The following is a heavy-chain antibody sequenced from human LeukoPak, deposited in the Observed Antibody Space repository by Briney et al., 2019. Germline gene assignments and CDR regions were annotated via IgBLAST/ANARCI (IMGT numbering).Heavy chain of an antibody. J-gene: IGHJ4*02. CDR1: GGSISSGGYY. D-gene: IGHD1-14*01. CDR2: IYYSGST. V-gene: IGHV4-31*03. Sequence: SQTLSLTCTVSGGSISSGGYYWSWIRQHPGKGLEWIGYIYYSGSTYYNPSLKSRVTISVDTSKNQFSLKLSSVTAADTAVYYCARTALTSTGRDYFDYWGQGTLVTVSS. CDR3: ARTALTSTGRDYFDY.